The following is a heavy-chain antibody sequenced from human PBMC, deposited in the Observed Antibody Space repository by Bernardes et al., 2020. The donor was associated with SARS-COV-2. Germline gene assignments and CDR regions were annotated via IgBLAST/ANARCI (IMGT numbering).Heavy chain of an antibody. Sequence: ASVKVSCKASGYTFTGYYMHWVRQAPGQGLEWMGWINPNSGGTNYAQKFQGWVTMTSDTSIRTAYMELSRLRSDDTAVYYCARCWGVVVRCGGKYYFDFWGQGTLVTVSS. CDR2: INPNSGGT. CDR3: ARCWGVVVRCGGKYYFDF. D-gene: IGHD2-2*01. V-gene: IGHV1-2*04. J-gene: IGHJ4*02. CDR1: GYTFTGYY.